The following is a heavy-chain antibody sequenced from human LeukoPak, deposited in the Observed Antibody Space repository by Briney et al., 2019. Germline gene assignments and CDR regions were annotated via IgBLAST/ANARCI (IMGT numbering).Heavy chain of an antibody. D-gene: IGHD3-3*01. J-gene: IGHJ4*02. CDR2: FDPEDGET. V-gene: IGHV1-24*01. CDR1: GYTLTELS. Sequence: ASVKVSCKVSGYTLTELSMHWVRQAPGKGLEWMGGFDPEDGETIYAQKFQGRVTMTEDTSTDTAYMELSSLRSEDTAVYYCARAGFLEWLLEDWGQGTLVTVSS. CDR3: ARAGFLEWLLED.